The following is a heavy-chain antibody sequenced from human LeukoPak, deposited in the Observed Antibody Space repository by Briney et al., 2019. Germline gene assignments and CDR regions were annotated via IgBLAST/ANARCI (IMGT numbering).Heavy chain of an antibody. V-gene: IGHV3-23*01. Sequence: GGSLRLSCAASGFTFSSYGMSWVRQAPGKGLEWVSIISAGGGTTYYADSVRGRFTISRDNSKNTLYLQMNSLRAEDTALYYCAKDIAPYSSGWLNYYYMDVWGKGTTVTVSS. J-gene: IGHJ6*03. CDR3: AKDIAPYSSGWLNYYYMDV. CDR2: ISAGGGTT. CDR1: GFTFSSYG. D-gene: IGHD6-19*01.